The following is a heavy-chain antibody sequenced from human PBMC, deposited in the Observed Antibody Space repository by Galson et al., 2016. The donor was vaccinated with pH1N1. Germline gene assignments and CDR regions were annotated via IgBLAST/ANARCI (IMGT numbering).Heavy chain of an antibody. CDR3: TRENHHKFDY. J-gene: IGHJ4*02. V-gene: IGHV3-72*01. CDR1: GFTLGDFY. Sequence: SLRLSCAASGFTLGDFYMDWVRQAPGQGLEWVGRITKRPEDYSTQDAASVEGRFTISRDDSKNLSYLQMNSLKTEDTAVYYCTRENHHKFDYWGQGTLVTVSS. CDR2: ITKRPEDYST.